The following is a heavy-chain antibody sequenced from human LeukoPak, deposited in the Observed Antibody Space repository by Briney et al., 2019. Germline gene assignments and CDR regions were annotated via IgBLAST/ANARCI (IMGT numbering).Heavy chain of an antibody. CDR1: GFTFSTYG. Sequence: GGSLRLSCAASGFTFSTYGLHWVRQAPGKRLEWVTFIRYDGNYKYYADSVKGRFTISRDNSKNTLYLQMNSLRADDTAVYYCAKAAEWLRSPFDYWGQGTLVTVSS. CDR2: IRYDGNYK. CDR3: AKAAEWLRSPFDY. D-gene: IGHD5-12*01. J-gene: IGHJ4*02. V-gene: IGHV3-30*02.